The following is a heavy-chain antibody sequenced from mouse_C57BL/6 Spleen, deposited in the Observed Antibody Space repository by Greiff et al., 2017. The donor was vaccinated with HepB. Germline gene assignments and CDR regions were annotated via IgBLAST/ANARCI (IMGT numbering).Heavy chain of an antibody. D-gene: IGHD2-3*01. CDR2: ISSGSSTI. CDR1: GFTFSDYG. J-gene: IGHJ3*01. Sequence: EVHLVESGGGLVKPGGSLKLSCAASGFTFSDYGMHWVRQAPEKGLEWVAYISSGSSTIYYADTVKGRFTISRDNAKNTLFLQMTSLRSEDTAMYYCARDGKAWFAYWGQGTLVTVSA. CDR3: ARDGKAWFAY. V-gene: IGHV5-17*01.